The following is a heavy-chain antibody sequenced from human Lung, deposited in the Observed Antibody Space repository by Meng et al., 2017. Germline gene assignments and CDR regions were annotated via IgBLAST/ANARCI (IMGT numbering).Heavy chain of an antibody. J-gene: IGHJ2*01. CDR1: GGSISSSNYY. V-gene: IGHV4-30-4*01. CDR3: ARGQKGYFDL. Sequence: QVQLQESGPGMVKPSQTLSLNCTVSGGSISSSNYYWRWIRQPPGKGLEWSGHIYNSGSTYYNPSLKSRITISVDTSKNQFSLKLSSVTAADTAVYYCARGQKGYFDLWGRGTLVTVSS. CDR2: IYNSGST.